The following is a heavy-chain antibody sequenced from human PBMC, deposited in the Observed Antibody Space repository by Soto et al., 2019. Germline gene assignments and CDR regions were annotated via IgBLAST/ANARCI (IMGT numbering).Heavy chain of an antibody. V-gene: IGHV3-23*01. J-gene: IGHJ4*02. CDR3: TYYDFWSGYSPPYFDY. Sequence: GGSLRLSCAASGFTFSSYAMSWVRQAPGKGLEWVSAISGSGGSTYYADSVKGRFTISRDNSKNTLYLQMNSLRAEDTAVYYPTYYDFWSGYSPPYFDYWGQGTLVTVSS. CDR2: ISGSGGST. CDR1: GFTFSSYA. D-gene: IGHD3-3*01.